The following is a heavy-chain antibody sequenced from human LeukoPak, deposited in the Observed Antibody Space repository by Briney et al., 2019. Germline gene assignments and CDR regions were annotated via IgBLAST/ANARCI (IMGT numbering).Heavy chain of an antibody. Sequence: PGGSLRLSCAASGFTVRSNYMSWVRQAPGKGLEWVSGFYGGGSTDYADSVKGRFTISRDNSKNTLYLQMNSLRAEDTAVYYCARDRGGLVAAAEDWGQGTLVTVSS. V-gene: IGHV3-66*01. CDR3: ARDRGGLVAAAED. D-gene: IGHD6-13*01. CDR1: GFTVRSNY. CDR2: FYGGGST. J-gene: IGHJ4*02.